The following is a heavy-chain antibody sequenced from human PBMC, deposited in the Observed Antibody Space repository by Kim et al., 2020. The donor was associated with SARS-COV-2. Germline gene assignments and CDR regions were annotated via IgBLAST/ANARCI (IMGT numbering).Heavy chain of an antibody. Sequence: GESLRLSCAASGFTFSRYNMHWVRQAPGKGLEWVAVIWYDGSKIFYAASVEGRFTISRDNSKNTLYLLMNSLRADDTALYYCARPKSGLSRGSLAEDYYYMDVWGKGTTVTVSS. D-gene: IGHD3-16*01. J-gene: IGHJ6*03. CDR2: IWYDGSKI. V-gene: IGHV3-33*01. CDR3: ARPKSGLSRGSLAEDYYYMDV. CDR1: GFTFSRYN.